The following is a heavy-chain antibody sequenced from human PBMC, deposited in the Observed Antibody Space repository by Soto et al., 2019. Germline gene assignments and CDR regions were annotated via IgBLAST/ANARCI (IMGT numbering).Heavy chain of an antibody. CDR2: INPSSGDT. V-gene: IGHV1-46*01. CDR1: GYSLTKYY. Sequence: QEQLVQSGAEVKTPGASVNVSCKASGYSLTKYYVHWVRQAPGQGLEWMAIINPSSGDTTYAQKFQGRVTVTSNTSPGTVYMELRSLTSEDTAIYYCARAVFSGGGWIDPWGQGTLVTVSS. D-gene: IGHD1-26*01. CDR3: ARAVFSGGGWIDP. J-gene: IGHJ5*02.